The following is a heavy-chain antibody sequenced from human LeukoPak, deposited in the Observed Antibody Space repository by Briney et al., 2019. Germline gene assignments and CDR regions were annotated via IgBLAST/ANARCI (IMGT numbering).Heavy chain of an antibody. V-gene: IGHV1-46*01. D-gene: IGHD3-3*01. CDR3: ATVPERRFLEWLPLVY. CDR2: INPSGGST. Sequence: GASVKVSCKASGYTFTSYYMHWVRQAPGQGLEWMGIINPSGGSTSYAQKFQGRVTMTRDTSISTAYMELSRLRSDDTAVYYCATVPERRFLEWLPLVYWGQGTLVTVSS. CDR1: GYTFTSYY. J-gene: IGHJ4*02.